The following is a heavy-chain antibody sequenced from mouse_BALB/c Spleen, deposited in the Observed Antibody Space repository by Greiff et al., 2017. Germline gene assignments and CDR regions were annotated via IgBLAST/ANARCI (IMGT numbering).Heavy chain of an antibody. J-gene: IGHJ4*01. CDR2: IWGDGST. V-gene: IGHV2-6-7*01. CDR3: ARDGNSPYAMDY. CDR1: GFTFSSFG. D-gene: IGHD2-1*01. Sequence: VMLVESGGGLVQPGGSRKLSCAASGFTFSSFGMHWVRQAPEKGLEWLGMIWGDGSTDYNSALKSRLSISKDNSKSQVFLKMNSLQTDDTARYYCARDGNSPYAMDYWGQGTSVTVSS.